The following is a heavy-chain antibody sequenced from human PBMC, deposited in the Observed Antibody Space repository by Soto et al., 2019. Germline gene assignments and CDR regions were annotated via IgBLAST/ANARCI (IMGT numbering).Heavy chain of an antibody. D-gene: IGHD3-22*01. V-gene: IGHV4-39*01. J-gene: IGHJ4*02. CDR2: MYYSGST. CDR3: ARQSYDSSDYFDY. CDR1: GDSISNSSYS. Sequence: SETLSLTCTVSGDSISNSSYSWDWIRQPPGKGLEWIGSMYYSGSTYYNPSLKSRVTISVDTSRIHFSLKLISVTAADTAIYYCARQSYDSSDYFDYWGQGTLVT.